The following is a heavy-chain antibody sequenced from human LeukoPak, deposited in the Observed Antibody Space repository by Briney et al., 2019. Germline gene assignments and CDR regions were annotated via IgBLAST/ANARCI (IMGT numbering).Heavy chain of an antibody. CDR2: ISGSGGST. CDR3: AKVLYYYDSSGSKGWYFDY. CDR1: GFTVSSNY. Sequence: GGSLRLSCAASGFTVSSNYMSWVRQAPGKGLEWVSAISGSGGSTYYADSVKGRFTISRDNSKNTLYLQMNSLRAEDTAVYYCAKVLYYYDSSGSKGWYFDYWGQGTLVTVSS. V-gene: IGHV3-23*01. J-gene: IGHJ4*02. D-gene: IGHD3-22*01.